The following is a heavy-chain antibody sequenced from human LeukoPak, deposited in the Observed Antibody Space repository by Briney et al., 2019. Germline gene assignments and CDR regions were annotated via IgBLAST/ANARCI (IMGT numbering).Heavy chain of an antibody. V-gene: IGHV4-59*08. D-gene: IGHD3-22*01. CDR1: GGSISSYY. CDR3: ARHSYYYDSSGYYYFDY. Sequence: PSETLSLTCTVSGGSISSYYWSWIRQPPGKGLEWIGYIYYSGSTNYNPSLRSRVTISVDTSKNQFSLKLSSVTAADTAVYYCARHSYYYDSSGYYYFDYWGQGTLVTVSS. CDR2: IYYSGST. J-gene: IGHJ4*02.